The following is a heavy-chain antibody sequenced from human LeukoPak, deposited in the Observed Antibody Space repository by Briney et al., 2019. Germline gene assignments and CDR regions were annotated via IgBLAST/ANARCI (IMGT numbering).Heavy chain of an antibody. Sequence: SETLSLTCTVSGGSISSYYWSWIRQPPGKGLEWIGYIYYSGSTNYNPSLKSRVTISVDTSKNQFSLKLSSVTAADTAVYYCARLTYYDFWSGYYHFDYWGQGTLVTVSS. CDR1: GGSISSYY. V-gene: IGHV4-59*08. J-gene: IGHJ4*02. D-gene: IGHD3-3*01. CDR2: IYYSGST. CDR3: ARLTYYDFWSGYYHFDY.